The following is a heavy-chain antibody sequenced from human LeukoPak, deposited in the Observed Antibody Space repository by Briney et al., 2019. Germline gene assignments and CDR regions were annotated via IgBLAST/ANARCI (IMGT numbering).Heavy chain of an antibody. D-gene: IGHD6-19*01. CDR3: ATIYSSGWYLKRTDY. Sequence: PSETLSLTCTVSGYSISSGYYWSWIRQPPGKGLEWIGEINHSGSTNYNPSLKSRVTISVDMSKNQFSLKLSSVTAADTAVYYCATIYSSGWYLKRTDYWGQGTLVTVSS. CDR2: INHSGST. J-gene: IGHJ4*02. CDR1: GYSISSGYY. V-gene: IGHV4-38-2*02.